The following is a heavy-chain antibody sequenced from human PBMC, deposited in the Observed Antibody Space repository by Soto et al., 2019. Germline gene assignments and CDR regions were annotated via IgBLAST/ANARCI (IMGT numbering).Heavy chain of an antibody. CDR1: GFTFSSYA. V-gene: IGHV3-23*01. CDR2: ISGSGGST. CDR3: AKGEQWLVPSRFDY. Sequence: EVQLLESGGGLVQPGGSLRLSCAASGFTFSSYAMSWVRQAPGKGLEWVAAISGSGGSTYYADSVEGRFTISRDNSKNTLQLQMNSQSAEDTVEYYCAKGEQWLVPSRFDYWGQGTLVTVSS. D-gene: IGHD6-19*01. J-gene: IGHJ4*02.